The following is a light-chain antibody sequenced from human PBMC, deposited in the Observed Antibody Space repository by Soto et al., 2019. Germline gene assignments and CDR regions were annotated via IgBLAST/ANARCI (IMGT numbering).Light chain of an antibody. J-gene: IGLJ1*01. CDR1: SSDVATYNR. CDR3: CSYTNTGTFV. Sequence: QSALTQPASVSGSPGQSITITCTGTSSDVATYNRVSWYQHHPGKAPKLLISEVIKRPSGVSNRFSGSKSGNTASLTISGLQAEDEAAYYCCSYTNTGTFVFGRGTKVTVL. CDR2: EVI. V-gene: IGLV2-23*02.